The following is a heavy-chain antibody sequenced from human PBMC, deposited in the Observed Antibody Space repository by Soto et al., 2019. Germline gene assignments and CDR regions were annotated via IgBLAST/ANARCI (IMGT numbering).Heavy chain of an antibody. CDR3: ARDRVDCSGGNCWRSVEDT. Sequence: QVQLVQSGAEVKKPGASVKVSCKASGYTFTIYYMHWVRQAPGQGLEWMGIIDPSGGGTSYAQKFQGRLTMTSATSTSTVYMELSSLRSEDTAVYYCARDRVDCSGGNCWRSVEDTWGQGTLVTVSS. J-gene: IGHJ5*02. V-gene: IGHV1-46*01. CDR1: GYTFTIYY. CDR2: IDPSGGGT. D-gene: IGHD2-15*01.